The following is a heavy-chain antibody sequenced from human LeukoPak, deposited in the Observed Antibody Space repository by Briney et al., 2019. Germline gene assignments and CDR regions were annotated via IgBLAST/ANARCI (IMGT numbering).Heavy chain of an antibody. CDR3: ARVTGAVGQQLGDY. Sequence: GGSLRLSCAASGFTFSSYSMNWVRQAPGKGLEWVSSISSSSSYIYYADSVKGRFTISRDNAKNSLYLQMNSLRAEDTAVYYCARVTGAVGQQLGDYWGQGTLVTVSS. J-gene: IGHJ4*02. CDR1: GFTFSSYS. V-gene: IGHV3-21*01. D-gene: IGHD6-13*01. CDR2: ISSSSSYI.